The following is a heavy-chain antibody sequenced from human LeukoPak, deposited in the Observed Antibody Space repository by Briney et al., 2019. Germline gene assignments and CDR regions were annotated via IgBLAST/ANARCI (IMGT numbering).Heavy chain of an antibody. CDR3: AKGGYTYGFLFEF. CDR1: GFTFDDYG. CDR2: VSGSGGST. V-gene: IGHV3-23*01. Sequence: GGSLRLSCAASGFTFDDYGMSWVRQAPGKGLEWVSAVSGSGGSTYFADSVKGHFTISRDNSKSTLYLQMDSLRAEDTAVYYCAKGGYTYGFLFEFWGQGTLVTVSS. J-gene: IGHJ4*02. D-gene: IGHD5-18*01.